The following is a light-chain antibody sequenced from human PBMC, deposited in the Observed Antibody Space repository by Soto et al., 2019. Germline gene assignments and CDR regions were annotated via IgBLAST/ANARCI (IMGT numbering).Light chain of an antibody. CDR3: QQYNKWHPWT. CDR2: GAS. Sequence: EIVMTQSPATLSVSPGERATLSCRASQSVSGNLAWYQQKPGQAPRLLIYGASTRATAIPARFSGSGSGTEFTLTISSLQSEDFAVYYCQQYNKWHPWTFGQGTKVEIK. V-gene: IGKV3-15*01. CDR1: QSVSGN. J-gene: IGKJ1*01.